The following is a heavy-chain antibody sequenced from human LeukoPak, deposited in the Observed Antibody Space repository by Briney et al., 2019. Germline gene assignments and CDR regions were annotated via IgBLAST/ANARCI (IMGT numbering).Heavy chain of an antibody. CDR1: GFTFSNYA. Sequence: GGSLRLSCAASGFTFSNYAMSWVRQAPGKGLEWVSAISGSGGSTYYADSVKGRFTISRDNSKNTLYLQMNSLRAEDTAVYYCAKTLEMATTQPFDYWGQGTLVTVSS. J-gene: IGHJ4*02. D-gene: IGHD5-24*01. V-gene: IGHV3-23*01. CDR3: AKTLEMATTQPFDY. CDR2: ISGSGGST.